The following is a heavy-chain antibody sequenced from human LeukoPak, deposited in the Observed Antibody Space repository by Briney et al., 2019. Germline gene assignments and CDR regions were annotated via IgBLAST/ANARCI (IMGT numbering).Heavy chain of an antibody. CDR2: INHSGST. J-gene: IGHJ4*02. V-gene: IGHV4-34*01. Sequence: GSLRLSCAASAFNFSTYAMSWVRQPPGKGLEWIGEINHSGSTNYNPSLKSRVTISVDTSKNQFSLKLSSVTAADTAVYYCARGQGYCSSTSCYNPGLFDYWGQGTLVTVSS. D-gene: IGHD2-2*02. CDR1: AFNFSTYA. CDR3: ARGQGYCSSTSCYNPGLFDY.